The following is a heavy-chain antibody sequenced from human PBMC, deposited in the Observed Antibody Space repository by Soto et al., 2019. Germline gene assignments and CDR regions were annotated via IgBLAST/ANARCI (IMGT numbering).Heavy chain of an antibody. CDR2: IHYSGTT. CDR1: GGSVSSGTYY. V-gene: IGHV4-61*01. CDR3: ARDLYFPIDIGGYYHYAMDV. D-gene: IGHD3-16*01. J-gene: IGHJ6*02. Sequence: LSLTCTVSGGSVSSGTYYWSWIRQAPGKGLEWIGYIHYSGTTYYNPSLKSRLTISVDTSKRQFSLKLRSVTAADTAVYYCARDLYFPIDIGGYYHYAMDVWGQGTTVTVSS.